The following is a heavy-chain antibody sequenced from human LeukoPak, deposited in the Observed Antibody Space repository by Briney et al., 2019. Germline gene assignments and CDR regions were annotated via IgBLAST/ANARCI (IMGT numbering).Heavy chain of an antibody. D-gene: IGHD6-13*01. CDR2: LRNDGSNK. CDR1: GFTFTSYG. V-gene: IGHV3-30*02. Sequence: GGSLRLSCAASGFTFTSYGMHWVRQAPGKGLEWVAFLRNDGSNKFYTDSVKGRFTISRDNSKNTLYLQMNSLRPEDTAVYYCAKDLGSSWYYFDYWGQGTLVTVSS. CDR3: AKDLGSSWYYFDY. J-gene: IGHJ4*02.